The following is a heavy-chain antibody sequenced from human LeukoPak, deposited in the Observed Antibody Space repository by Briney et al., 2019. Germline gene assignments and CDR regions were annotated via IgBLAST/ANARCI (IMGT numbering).Heavy chain of an antibody. Sequence: KPSETLSLTCVVSGDSFSSHYWTWIRQSPGEGLEWIGYISYIGSTNYNPSLKSRVTISIDTSKNQFSLKLRSVTAADTAVYYCARDLVTVTKGFDIWGQGTMVSVSS. CDR2: ISYIGST. V-gene: IGHV4-59*11. CDR1: GDSFSSHY. D-gene: IGHD4-17*01. CDR3: ARDLVTVTKGFDI. J-gene: IGHJ3*02.